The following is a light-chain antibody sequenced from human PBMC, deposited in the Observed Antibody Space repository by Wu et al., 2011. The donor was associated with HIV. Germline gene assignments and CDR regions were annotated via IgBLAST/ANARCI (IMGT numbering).Light chain of an antibody. J-gene: IGKJ1*01. CDR2: KAS. V-gene: IGKV1-5*03. Sequence: DIQMTQSPSTLSCICRTTESPSLAGPSQSISSWLAWYQQKPGKAPKLLIYKASSLESGVPSRFSGSGSGTEFTLTISSLQPDDFATYYCQQYNSYSWTFGQGTKVEIK. CDR3: QQYNSYSWT. CDR1: QSISSW.